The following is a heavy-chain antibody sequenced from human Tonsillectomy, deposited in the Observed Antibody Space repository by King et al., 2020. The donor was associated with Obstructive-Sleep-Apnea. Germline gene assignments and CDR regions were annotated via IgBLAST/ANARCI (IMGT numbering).Heavy chain of an antibody. V-gene: IGHV1-2*02. CDR1: GYTFTGYY. CDR2: INPNSGGT. Sequence: AQLVQSGAEVKKPGASVKVSCKASGYTFTGYYMHWVRQAPGQGLEWMGWINPNSGGTNYAQKFQGRVTMTRDTSISTAYMELSRPRSDDTAGYYCAGSKIRGPKFGELLYPPDYRGQGTLVTVSS. D-gene: IGHD3-10*01. CDR3: AGSKIRGPKFGELLYPPDY. J-gene: IGHJ4*02.